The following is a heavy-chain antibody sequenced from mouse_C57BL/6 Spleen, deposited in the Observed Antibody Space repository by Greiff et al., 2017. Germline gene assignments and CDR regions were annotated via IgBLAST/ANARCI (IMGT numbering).Heavy chain of an antibody. Sequence: VQLQQSGAELVRPGASVKLSCTASGFNFNDYYMHWVKQRPEQGLEWIGRIDPEDGDTEYAPKFQGKATMTADTSSNTAYLQLSSLTSEDTAVYYCTLYDYDDVNYWGQGTTLTVSS. J-gene: IGHJ2*01. CDR1: GFNFNDYY. V-gene: IGHV14-1*01. CDR2: IDPEDGDT. CDR3: TLYDYDDVNY. D-gene: IGHD2-4*01.